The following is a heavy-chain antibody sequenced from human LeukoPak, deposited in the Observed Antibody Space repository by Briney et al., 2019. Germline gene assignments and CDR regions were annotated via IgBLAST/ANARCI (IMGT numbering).Heavy chain of an antibody. CDR1: GFIFSSYA. CDR3: AKDPASSWLSRGGY. J-gene: IGHJ4*02. D-gene: IGHD6-13*01. CDR2: ITSDGRST. V-gene: IGHV3-64*01. Sequence: GGSLRLSCAASGFIFSSYAMHWVRQAPGKGLDFVAGITSDGRSTYYANSVKGRFTISRDNSKNTLYLQMNSLRAEDTAVYYCAKDPASSWLSRGGYWGQGTLVTVSS.